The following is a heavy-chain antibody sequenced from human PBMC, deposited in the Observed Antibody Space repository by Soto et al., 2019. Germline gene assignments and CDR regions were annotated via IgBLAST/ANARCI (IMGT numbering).Heavy chain of an antibody. CDR3: TAGKLYPSLDFDY. J-gene: IGHJ4*02. V-gene: IGHV1-69*13. CDR1: GGTFSSYA. D-gene: IGHD2-8*01. CDR2: IIPMFGTT. Sequence: GASVKVSCKASGGTFSSYAISWVRQAPGQGLEWMGGIIPMFGTTNYAQKFKGRVTISADESTSTAYMELSSLKTEDTAVYYCTAGKLYPSLDFDYWGQGTLVTVSS.